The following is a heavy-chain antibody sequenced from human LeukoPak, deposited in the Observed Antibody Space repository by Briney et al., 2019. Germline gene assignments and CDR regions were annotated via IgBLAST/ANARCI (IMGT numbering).Heavy chain of an antibody. D-gene: IGHD6-13*01. V-gene: IGHV4-59*01. J-gene: IGHJ4*02. CDR3: AAIGAAGTYFDY. Sequence: ASETLSLTCTVSGGSISSYYRSWVRQPPGKGLEWVGYIYYSGSTNYNPSLKSRVTISVDTSKNQFSLKLSSVTAADTAVYYCAAIGAAGTYFDYWGQGTLVTVSS. CDR2: IYYSGST. CDR1: GGSISSYY.